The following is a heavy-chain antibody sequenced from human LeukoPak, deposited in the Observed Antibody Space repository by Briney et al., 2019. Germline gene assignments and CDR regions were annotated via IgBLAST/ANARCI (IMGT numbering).Heavy chain of an antibody. D-gene: IGHD3-10*01. V-gene: IGHV4-61*02. Sequence: SETLSLTCTVSSASISSGTYYWSWIRQPAGKGLEGIGRIYTTGSTNYNPSLKSRVTISVDTSKNQFSLKVSSVTAADTAVYYCARVFDPGSQAYFYYMDVWGKGTTVTISS. CDR2: IYTTGST. CDR3: ARVFDPGSQAYFYYMDV. J-gene: IGHJ6*03. CDR1: SASISSGTYY.